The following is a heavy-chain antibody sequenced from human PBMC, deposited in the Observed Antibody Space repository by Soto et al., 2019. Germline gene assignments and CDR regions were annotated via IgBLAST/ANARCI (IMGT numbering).Heavy chain of an antibody. J-gene: IGHJ4*02. CDR2: ISAYNGNT. V-gene: IGHV1-18*01. Sequence: ASVKVSCKASGYTFTSYGISWVRQAPGQGLEWMGWISAYNGNTNYAQKLQGRVTLTTDTSTSTAYMELRSLRSDETAVYYCARGGSTFAAAGTFDYWGQGTLVTVSS. CDR1: GYTFTSYG. CDR3: ARGGSTFAAAGTFDY. D-gene: IGHD6-13*01.